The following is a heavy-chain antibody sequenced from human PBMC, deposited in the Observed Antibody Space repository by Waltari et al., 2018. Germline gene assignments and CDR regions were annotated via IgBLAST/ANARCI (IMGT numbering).Heavy chain of an antibody. CDR2: IYHSGST. CDR3: ARQGGSYWGPFDY. Sequence: QVQLQESGPGLVKPSETLSLTCAVSGYSISSCYYWGWIRQPPGKGLEWIGSIYHSGSTYYNPSLKSRVTISVDTSKNQFSLKLSSVTAADTAVYYCARQGGSYWGPFDYWGQGTLVTVSS. CDR1: GYSISSCYY. D-gene: IGHD1-26*01. J-gene: IGHJ4*02. V-gene: IGHV4-38-2*01.